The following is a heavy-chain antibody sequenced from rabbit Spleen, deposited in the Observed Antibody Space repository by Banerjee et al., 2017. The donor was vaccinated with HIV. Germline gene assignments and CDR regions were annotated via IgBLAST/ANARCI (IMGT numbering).Heavy chain of an antibody. D-gene: IGHD1-1*01. Sequence: QSLLESGGDLVKTGASLTLPCIDSGVSFFGNSYMCWVRQAAGKGLEWIACSDTGSSGISDFASWAKGRFTISKTSSTTVTLQMTSLTAADTATYFCARDSSVSVARYCKDLWGQGTLVTFS. V-gene: IGHV1S40*01. J-gene: IGHJ3*01. CDR3: ARDSSVSVARYCKDL. CDR2: SDTGSSGIS. CDR1: GVSFFGNSY.